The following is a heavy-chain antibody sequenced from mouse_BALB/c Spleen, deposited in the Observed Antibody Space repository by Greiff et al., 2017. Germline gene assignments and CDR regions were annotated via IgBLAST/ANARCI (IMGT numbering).Heavy chain of an antibody. D-gene: IGHD1-2*01. Sequence: DVKLVESGGGLVQPGESLKLSCESNEYEFPSHDMSWVRKTPEKRLELVAAINSDGGSTYYPDTMERRFIISRDNTKKTLYLQMSSLRSEDTALYYCARRLLRPPWFAYWGQGTLVTVSA. J-gene: IGHJ3*01. CDR2: INSDGGST. CDR3: ARRLLRPPWFAY. CDR1: EYEFPSHD. V-gene: IGHV5-2*03.